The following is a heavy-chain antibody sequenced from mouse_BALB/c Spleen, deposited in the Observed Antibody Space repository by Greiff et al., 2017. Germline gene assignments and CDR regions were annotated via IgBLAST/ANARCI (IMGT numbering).Heavy chain of an antibody. Sequence: EVNVVESGGGLVKPGGSLKLSCAASGFTFSSYAMSWVRQTPEKRLEWVASISSGGSTYYPDSVKGRFTISRDNARNILYLQMSSLRSEDTAMYYCARRGITTVVDWYFDVWGAGTTVTVSS. CDR2: ISSGGST. D-gene: IGHD1-1*01. V-gene: IGHV5-6-5*01. J-gene: IGHJ1*01. CDR1: GFTFSSYA. CDR3: ARRGITTVVDWYFDV.